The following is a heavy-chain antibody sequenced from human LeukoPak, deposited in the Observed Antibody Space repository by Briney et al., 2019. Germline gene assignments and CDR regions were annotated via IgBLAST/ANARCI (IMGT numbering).Heavy chain of an antibody. CDR3: AREGEAFDY. D-gene: IGHD3-10*01. CDR1: GGSISSSNW. J-gene: IGHJ4*02. CDR2: IYHSGST. V-gene: IGHV4-4*02. Sequence: SGTLSLTCAVSGGSISSSNWWSWVRQPPGKGLEWIGEIYHSGSTNYNPSLKSRVTISVDTSKNQFSLKVNSLTAADTAVYFCAREGEAFDYWGQGTLVTVSS.